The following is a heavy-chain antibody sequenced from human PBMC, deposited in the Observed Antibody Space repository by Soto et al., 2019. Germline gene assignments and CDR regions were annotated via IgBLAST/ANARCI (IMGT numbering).Heavy chain of an antibody. Sequence: PGGSLRLSCAASGFTFTNYWMQWVRQAPGKGLVWVSRINSDGSSTSHADSVKGRFTISRDNAKNTLYLQMSSLRAEDTAVYYCARPQYLPGDVFDVWGRGTVVTVSS. CDR3: ARPQYLPGDVFDV. CDR1: GFTFTNYW. J-gene: IGHJ3*01. D-gene: IGHD2-2*01. V-gene: IGHV3-74*01. CDR2: INSDGSST.